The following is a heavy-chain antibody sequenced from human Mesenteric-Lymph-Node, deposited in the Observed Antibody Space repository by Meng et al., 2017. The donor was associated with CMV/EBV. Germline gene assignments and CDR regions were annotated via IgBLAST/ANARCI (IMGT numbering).Heavy chain of an antibody. Sequence: GGSLRLSCAATGFTFSSYAMTWVRQAPGKGLEWVSVVSSGSSNPYYADSVKGRFTVSRDNSKNTVYLQMNSLRAEDTAVYYCAKPTPYCSSTSCWSDYWGQGTMVTVSS. V-gene: IGHV3-23*03. J-gene: IGHJ4*02. D-gene: IGHD2-2*01. CDR3: AKPTPYCSSTSCWSDY. CDR1: GFTFSSYA. CDR2: VSSGSSNP.